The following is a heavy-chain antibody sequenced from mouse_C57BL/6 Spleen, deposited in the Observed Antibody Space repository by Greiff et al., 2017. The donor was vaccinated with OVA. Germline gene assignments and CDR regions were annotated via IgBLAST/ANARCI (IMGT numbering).Heavy chain of an antibody. J-gene: IGHJ2*01. Sequence: QVQLQQPGAELVMPGASVKLSCKASGYTFTSYWMHWVKQRPGQGLEWIGEIDPSDSYTNYNQKFKGKSTLTVDKSSSTAYMHLSSLTSEDSAVYYCARGGPYFDYWGQGTTLTVSS. CDR1: GYTFTSYW. D-gene: IGHD3-3*01. CDR2: IDPSDSYT. V-gene: IGHV1-69*01. CDR3: ARGGPYFDY.